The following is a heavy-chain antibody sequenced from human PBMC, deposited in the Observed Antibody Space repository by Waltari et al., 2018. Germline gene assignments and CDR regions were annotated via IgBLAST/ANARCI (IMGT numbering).Heavy chain of an antibody. Sequence: QVQLVQSGAEVKKPGASVKVSCKVSGYTPTDFSLHWVRPAPGKGLEWMGGFDPEDGETIYAQKFQGRVTMTEDTSTDTAYMELSSLRSEDTAVYYCATLHSYDYVWGSYRGWGQGTLVTVSS. CDR1: GYTPTDFS. D-gene: IGHD3-16*02. J-gene: IGHJ4*02. CDR3: ATLHSYDYVWGSYRG. CDR2: FDPEDGET. V-gene: IGHV1-24*01.